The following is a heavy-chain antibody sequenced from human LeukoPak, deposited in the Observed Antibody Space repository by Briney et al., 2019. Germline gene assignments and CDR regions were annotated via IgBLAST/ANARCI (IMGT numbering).Heavy chain of an antibody. Sequence: ASVKVSCKASGYTFTSYYMHWVGQAPGQGLEWMGWINPNSGGKNYAQKFQGRVTMTRDTSISTAYMELSRLRSDDTAVYYCARTLPRITMIVVMKSHWFDPWGQGTLVTVSS. D-gene: IGHD3-22*01. CDR1: GYTFTSYY. CDR3: ARTLPRITMIVVMKSHWFDP. J-gene: IGHJ5*02. V-gene: IGHV1-2*02. CDR2: INPNSGGK.